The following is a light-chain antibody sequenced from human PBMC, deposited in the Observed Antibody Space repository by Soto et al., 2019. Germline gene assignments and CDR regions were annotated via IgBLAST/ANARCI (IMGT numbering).Light chain of an antibody. CDR3: QQYENYWT. V-gene: IGKV1-5*01. CDR2: DVS. Sequence: DMQMTQSPSSLSASVGGRVTITCRASQTISSWLAWYQQKPGKAPKLLIYDVSSLESGVPSRFSGSGSGTEFTRTISSLQPEDFGIYYCQQYENYWTFGQGTKVDIK. J-gene: IGKJ1*01. CDR1: QTISSW.